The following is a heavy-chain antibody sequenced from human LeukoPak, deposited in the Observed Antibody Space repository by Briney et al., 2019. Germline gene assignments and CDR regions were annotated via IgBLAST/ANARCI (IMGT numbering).Heavy chain of an antibody. V-gene: IGHV1-69*13. Sequence: GASVKVSCKASGGTFSSYAISWVRQAPGQGLEWMGGIIPIFGTANYAQKFQGRVTITADESTSTAYMELSSLRSEDTAVYYCATPRWGYGSYYYMDVWGKGTTVTISS. D-gene: IGHD3-16*01. CDR1: GGTFSSYA. J-gene: IGHJ6*03. CDR3: ATPRWGYGSYYYMDV. CDR2: IIPIFGTA.